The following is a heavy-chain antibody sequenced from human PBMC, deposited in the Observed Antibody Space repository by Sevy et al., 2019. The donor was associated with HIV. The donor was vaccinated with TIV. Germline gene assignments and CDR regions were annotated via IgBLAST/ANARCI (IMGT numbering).Heavy chain of an antibody. CDR2: INGDGSST. D-gene: IGHD2-21*01. Sequence: GGSLRLSCAASGFTFSSYWMHWVRQAPGKGLVRVSRINGDGSSTTYADSVKGRFTISRDNAKNTLYLQMNSLRAEDTAVYYCAKTSLGLWRGWFDPWGQGTLVTVSS. CDR3: AKTSLGLWRGWFDP. V-gene: IGHV3-74*01. J-gene: IGHJ5*02. CDR1: GFTFSSYW.